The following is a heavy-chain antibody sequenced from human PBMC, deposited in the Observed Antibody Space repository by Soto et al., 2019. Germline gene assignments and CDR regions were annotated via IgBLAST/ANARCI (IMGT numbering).Heavy chain of an antibody. CDR1: GYTFTSYA. Sequence: QVQLVQSGAEVKKPGASVKVSCKAPGYTFTSYAMHWVRQAPGQRLEWMGWLNAGNGNTKYSQKFQGRVTITRDTSASTAYMELSSLRSEDTAVYYCAREWGYCRSTSCYYYGMDVWGQGPTVPVSS. V-gene: IGHV1-3*01. J-gene: IGHJ6*02. D-gene: IGHD2-2*01. CDR2: LNAGNGNT. CDR3: AREWGYCRSTSCYYYGMDV.